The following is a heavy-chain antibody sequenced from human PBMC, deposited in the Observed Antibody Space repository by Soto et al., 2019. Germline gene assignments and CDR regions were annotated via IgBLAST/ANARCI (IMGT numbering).Heavy chain of an antibody. J-gene: IGHJ3*02. V-gene: IGHV3-53*02. CDR3: ARERPGDEGDGFDI. CDR1: GLTVSSNY. Sequence: EVQLVETGGGLIQPGGSLRLSCAASGLTVSSNYMNWVRQAPGKGLEWVSFLYSGGSTPYAGSVKGRFIISRDNSKNTLYLQMNSLRVEDTAVYYWARERPGDEGDGFDIWGHGTMVTGSS. D-gene: IGHD3-10*01. CDR2: LYSGGST.